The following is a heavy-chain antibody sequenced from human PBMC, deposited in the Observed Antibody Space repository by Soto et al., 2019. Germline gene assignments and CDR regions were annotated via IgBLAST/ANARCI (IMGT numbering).Heavy chain of an antibody. V-gene: IGHV3-30-3*01. Sequence: PGGSQRLSCAASGFTFSSYAMHWVRQAPGKGLEWVAVISYDGSNKYYADSVKGRFTISRDNSKNTLYLQMNSLRAEDTAVYYCARDVPGGVIVMPTYNFDYWGEGT. D-gene: IGHD3-16*02. CDR3: ARDVPGGVIVMPTYNFDY. J-gene: IGHJ4*02. CDR1: GFTFSSYA. CDR2: ISYDGSNK.